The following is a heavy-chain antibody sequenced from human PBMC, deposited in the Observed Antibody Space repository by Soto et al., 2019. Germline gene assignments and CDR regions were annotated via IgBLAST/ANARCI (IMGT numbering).Heavy chain of an antibody. J-gene: IGHJ6*04. V-gene: IGHV1-2*02. CDR1: GYTFTDYY. CDR3: ARGKGFCSGPNCSRGGAYYYAMDV. Sequence: GASVRVSCKASGYTFTDYYMHWVRQAPGQGLVWMGWISSKSGATNYAQKFQGRLILTRDTAISTVYMELSSLKSDDTAVYYCARGKGFCSGPNCSRGGAYYYAMDVWGEGTTVTVSS. D-gene: IGHD2-8*02. CDR2: ISSKSGAT.